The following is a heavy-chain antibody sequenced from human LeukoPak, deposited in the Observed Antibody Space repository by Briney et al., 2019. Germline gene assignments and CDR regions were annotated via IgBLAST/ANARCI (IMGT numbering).Heavy chain of an antibody. V-gene: IGHV4-59*01. CDR3: ARRAYSSGYYFFDF. CDR2: IYYSGST. J-gene: IGHJ4*02. D-gene: IGHD3-22*01. CDR1: GGSISSYY. Sequence: PSETLSLTCTVSGGSISSYYWSWLRQPPGKGPEWIGYIYYSGSTNYNPSLKSRVTISIDMSKNQFSLKLSSVTAADTAVYYCARRAYSSGYYFFDFWGQGTLVTVSS.